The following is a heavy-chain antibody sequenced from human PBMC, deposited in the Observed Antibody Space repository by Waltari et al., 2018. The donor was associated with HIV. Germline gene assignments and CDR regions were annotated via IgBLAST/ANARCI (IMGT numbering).Heavy chain of an antibody. J-gene: IGHJ5*02. V-gene: IGHV4-4*02. D-gene: IGHD1-1*01. CDR3: ARFPLATGTFWFDP. CDR1: GGTISSRNW. Sequence: QVQLQESGPGLVKPSGTLSLTCAVSGGTISSRNWWRWIRQSPGKGLEWLGEIYHTGSVNYNASLKSRVTMSVDKSKNHFSLNLKSVTAADTAVYYCARFPLATGTFWFDPWGPGVLVTVSS. CDR2: IYHTGSV.